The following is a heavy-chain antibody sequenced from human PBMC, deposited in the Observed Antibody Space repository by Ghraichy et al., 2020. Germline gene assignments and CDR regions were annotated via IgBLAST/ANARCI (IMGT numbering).Heavy chain of an antibody. J-gene: IGHJ4*02. Sequence: GESLNISCAASGFTFNNYAMNWVRHAPGKRLEWISTITGSGVDTYTADSVKGRFTISRDNSKNTLYLQMNSLRAEDTAIYYCARAPRGSCSGARCYSLDYWGQGTRVTVSS. CDR1: GFTFNNYA. CDR2: ITGSGVDT. D-gene: IGHD2-15*01. CDR3: ARAPRGSCSGARCYSLDY. V-gene: IGHV3-23*01.